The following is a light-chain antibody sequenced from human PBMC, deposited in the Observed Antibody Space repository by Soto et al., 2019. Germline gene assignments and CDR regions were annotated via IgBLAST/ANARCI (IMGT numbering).Light chain of an antibody. CDR2: DVN. Sequence: QSVLTQPRSVSGSPGQSVTISCTGTDTNIGFYNFVSWYQQHPDKAPHLVIYDVNKRPSGVPDRFSGSKSGKTASLTISGLQAEDEADYYCSSFRSGTTLFGTGTKVTVL. CDR1: DTNIGFYNF. CDR3: SSFRSGTTL. J-gene: IGLJ1*01. V-gene: IGLV2-11*01.